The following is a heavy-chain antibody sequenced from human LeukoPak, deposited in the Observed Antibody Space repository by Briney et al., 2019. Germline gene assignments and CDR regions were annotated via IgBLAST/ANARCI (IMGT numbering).Heavy chain of an antibody. CDR1: GFTFSSYA. D-gene: IGHD3-22*01. J-gene: IGHJ4*02. Sequence: PGGSLRLSCVASGFTFSSYAMAWVRQAPGKGLEWVSAISGSGGSTYYADSVKGRFTISRDNSKNTLYVQMNSLRAEDTAVYYCAKTGDSSGFYYGVDYWGQGTLVTVSS. V-gene: IGHV3-23*01. CDR3: AKTGDSSGFYYGVDY. CDR2: ISGSGGST.